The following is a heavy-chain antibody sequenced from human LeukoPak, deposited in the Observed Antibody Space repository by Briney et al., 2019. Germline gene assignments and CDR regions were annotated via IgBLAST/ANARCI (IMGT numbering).Heavy chain of an antibody. Sequence: GESLKISCKGSGYSFTSYWIGWVRQMPGKGLEWMGIIYPGDSDTRYSPSFQGQVTISADKSISTAYLQWSSLKASDTAMYYCARGGEVGYCSSTSCRGGDDYWGQGTLVTVSS. CDR3: ARGGEVGYCSSTSCRGGDDY. D-gene: IGHD2-2*01. CDR1: GYSFTSYW. V-gene: IGHV5-51*01. CDR2: IYPGDSDT. J-gene: IGHJ4*02.